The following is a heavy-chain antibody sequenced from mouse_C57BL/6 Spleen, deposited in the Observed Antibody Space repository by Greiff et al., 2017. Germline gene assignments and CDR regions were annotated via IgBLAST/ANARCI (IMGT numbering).Heavy chain of an antibody. V-gene: IGHV1-53*01. D-gene: IGHD2-2*01. Sequence: VQLQQPGTELVKPGASVKLSCKASGYTFTSYWMHWVKQRPGQGLEWIGNINPSNGGTNYNEKFKSKATLTVDKSSSTAYMQLSSLTSEDSAVYYCAREEGLWLPYYAMDYWGQGTSVTVSS. J-gene: IGHJ4*01. CDR3: AREEGLWLPYYAMDY. CDR1: GYTFTSYW. CDR2: INPSNGGT.